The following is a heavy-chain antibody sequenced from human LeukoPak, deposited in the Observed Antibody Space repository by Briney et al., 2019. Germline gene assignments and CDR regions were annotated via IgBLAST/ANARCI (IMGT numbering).Heavy chain of an antibody. D-gene: IGHD6-13*01. J-gene: IGHJ4*02. CDR1: GFTFSSYW. Sequence: PGGSLRLSCAASGFTFSSYWMSWVRQAPGKGLEWVANIKQDGSEKYYVDSVKGRFTISRDNAKNSLYLQMNSLRAEDTAVYYCARGSGGYRRDFDYWGQGTLVTVSS. CDR3: ARGSGGYRRDFDY. CDR2: IKQDGSEK. V-gene: IGHV3-7*01.